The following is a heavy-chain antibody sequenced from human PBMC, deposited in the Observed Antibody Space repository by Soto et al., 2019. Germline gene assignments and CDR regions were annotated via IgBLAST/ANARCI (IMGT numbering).Heavy chain of an antibody. CDR2: IYYSGST. J-gene: IGHJ6*02. CDR3: AGDGLFGSWCGGYGMDV. V-gene: IGHV4-31*03. CDR1: GGSISSGGYY. Sequence: SETLSLTCTVSGGSISSGGYYWSWIRQHPGKGLEWIGYIYYSGSTYYNPSLKSRVTISVDTSKNQFSLKLSSVTAADTAVYYCAGDGLFGSWCGGYGMDVWGQGTTVTVSS. D-gene: IGHD6-13*01.